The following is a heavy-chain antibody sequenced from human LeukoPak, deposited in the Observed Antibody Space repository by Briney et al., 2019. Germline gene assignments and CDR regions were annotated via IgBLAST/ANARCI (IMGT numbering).Heavy chain of an antibody. CDR3: ARQVCSSISCYVDY. CDR2: IYHSGTS. V-gene: IGHV4-39*01. J-gene: IGHJ4*02. CDR1: RRSISTSTYD. D-gene: IGHD2-2*01. Sequence: SETLSLTCTVSRRSISTSTYDWAWLRQPPGKGLEWIGMIYHSGTSYYNPSLKGRVSISVDTSKNQFSLKVSSVTAADTAVYYCARQVCSSISCYVDYWGQRTLVTVSS.